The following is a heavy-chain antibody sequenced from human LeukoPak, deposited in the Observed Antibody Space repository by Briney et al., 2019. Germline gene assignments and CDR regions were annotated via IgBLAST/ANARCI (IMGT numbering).Heavy chain of an antibody. Sequence: SETLSLTCTVSGGSISSYYWSWIRQPPGKGLEWIGYIYYSGSTNYNPSLKSRVTISVDTSKSQFSLKLSSVTAADTAVYYCARAERRWLHVDYWGQGTLVTVSS. CDR2: IYYSGST. D-gene: IGHD5-24*01. J-gene: IGHJ4*02. V-gene: IGHV4-59*01. CDR1: GGSISSYY. CDR3: ARAERRWLHVDY.